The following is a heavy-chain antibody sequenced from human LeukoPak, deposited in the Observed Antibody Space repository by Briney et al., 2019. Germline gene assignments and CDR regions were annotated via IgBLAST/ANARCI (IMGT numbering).Heavy chain of an antibody. D-gene: IGHD3-10*01. CDR2: ILVGSGNT. Sequence: RGASVKVSCKASGLTFTSSAVQWVRQARGQRLEWIGWILVGSGNTNYAQKFQERVTITRDMSTSTAYMELSSLRSEDTAVYYCAADEYYYGSGSGYWGQGTLVTVSS. V-gene: IGHV1-58*01. CDR3: AADEYYYGSGSGY. CDR1: GLTFTSSA. J-gene: IGHJ4*02.